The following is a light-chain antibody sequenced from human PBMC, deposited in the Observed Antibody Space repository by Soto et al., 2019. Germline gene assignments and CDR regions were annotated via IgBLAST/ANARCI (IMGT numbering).Light chain of an antibody. CDR2: LGS. CDR3: MQGTHWPPA. J-gene: IGKJ1*01. V-gene: IGKV2-28*01. CDR1: QSLLHSNGYNY. Sequence: DIVMTQSPLSLPVTPGEPASISCRSSQSLLHSNGYNYLDWYLQKPGQTPQLLIYLGSSRASGVPDRFSGSGSGTDFTLKISRVEAEDVGIYYCMQGTHWPPAFGQGSKVEIK.